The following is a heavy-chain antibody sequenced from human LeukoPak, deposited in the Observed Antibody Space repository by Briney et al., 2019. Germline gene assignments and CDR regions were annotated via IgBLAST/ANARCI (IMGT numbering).Heavy chain of an antibody. CDR1: GGSFSGYY. Sequence: SETLSLSCAVYGGSFSGYYWSWIRQPAGKGLEWIGEINHSGSTNYNPSLKSRVTISVDTSKNQFSLKLSSVTAADTAVYYCARVGHYDILTGSFVSRDFDYWGQGTLVTVSS. J-gene: IGHJ4*02. D-gene: IGHD3-9*01. CDR2: INHSGST. V-gene: IGHV4-34*01. CDR3: ARVGHYDILTGSFVSRDFDY.